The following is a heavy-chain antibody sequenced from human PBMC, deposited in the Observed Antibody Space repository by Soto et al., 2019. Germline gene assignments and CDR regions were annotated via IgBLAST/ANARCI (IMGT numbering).Heavy chain of an antibody. D-gene: IGHD6-19*01. V-gene: IGHV4-59*08. CDR1: GESSTRCS. Sequence: SEMLSLACPVAGESSTRCSSNCLQQPPGKGLEWIGYIYSSGSTNYNPSLKSRVTISVDTSKNQFSLKLSSVTAADTAVYYCVRHSRYRSCWYYFDIPGQATLLTVSS. CDR2: IYSSGST. J-gene: IGHJ4*01. CDR3: VRHSRYRSCWYYFDI.